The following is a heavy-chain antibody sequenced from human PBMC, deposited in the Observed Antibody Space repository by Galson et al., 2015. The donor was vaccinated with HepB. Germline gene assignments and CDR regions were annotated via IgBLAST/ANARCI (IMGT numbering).Heavy chain of an antibody. V-gene: IGHV3-64*04. CDR2: ISSNGGST. Sequence: SLRLSCAASGFTFTSYGMSWVRQAPGKGLEYVSAISSNGGSTYYADSVKGRFTISRDNSKNTLYLQMSTLRTEDTAVYYCARGKWTVAGVAYYFDYWGQGTLVTVSS. D-gene: IGHD6-19*01. CDR3: ARGKWTVAGVAYYFDY. CDR1: GFTFTSYG. J-gene: IGHJ4*02.